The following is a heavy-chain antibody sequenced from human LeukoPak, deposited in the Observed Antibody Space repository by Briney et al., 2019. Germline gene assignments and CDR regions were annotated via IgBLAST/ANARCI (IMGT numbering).Heavy chain of an antibody. Sequence: GGSLRLSCAASGFTFSSYAMHWVRQAPGKGLEWVAVISYDGSNKYYADSVKGRFTISRDNSKNTLYLQMNSLRAEDTAVYYCARDSPTAIHRYQYYFDYWGQGTLVTVSS. CDR1: GFTFSSYA. CDR3: ARDSPTAIHRYQYYFDY. V-gene: IGHV3-30*04. CDR2: ISYDGSNK. D-gene: IGHD1-26*01. J-gene: IGHJ4*02.